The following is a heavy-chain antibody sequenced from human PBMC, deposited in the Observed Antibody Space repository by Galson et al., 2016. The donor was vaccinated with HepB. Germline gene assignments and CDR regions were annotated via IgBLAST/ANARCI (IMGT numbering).Heavy chain of an antibody. J-gene: IGHJ4*02. Sequence: SGAEVKKPGESLRISCKGSGYTFTNYWIHWVRQMPGKGLEWMGKIDPGNANTNYSPSFQGHVTISVDKSISTAYLQWSSLKASDTAMYYCARPYYYHSGSYRDWGQGTLVTVSS. CDR2: IDPGNANT. CDR3: ARPYYYHSGSYRD. D-gene: IGHD3-10*01. V-gene: IGHV5-10-1*01. CDR1: GYTFTNYW.